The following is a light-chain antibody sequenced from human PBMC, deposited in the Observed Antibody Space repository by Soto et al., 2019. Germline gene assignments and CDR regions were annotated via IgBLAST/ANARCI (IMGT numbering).Light chain of an antibody. CDR2: DAS. CDR1: QSISSW. Sequence: DIPMTQSPSTLSAPVGDRVTITCRASQSISSWLAWYQQKPGKAPKLLIYDASSLESGVPSRFSGSGSGTEFTLPISSLQPDDFATYYCQQYRTFGQGTKVEIK. J-gene: IGKJ1*01. V-gene: IGKV1-5*01. CDR3: QQYRT.